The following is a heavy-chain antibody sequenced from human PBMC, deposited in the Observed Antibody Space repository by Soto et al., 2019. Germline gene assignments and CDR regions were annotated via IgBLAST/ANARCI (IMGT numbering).Heavy chain of an antibody. V-gene: IGHV3-23*01. D-gene: IGHD3-3*01. Sequence: GGSLRLSCAASGFTFSSYAMSWVRQAPGKGLEWVSAISGSGGSTYYADSVKGRFTISRDNSKNTLYLQMNSLRAEDTAVYYCAREESPRPNYDFWSGYWPYYYYYYYMDVWGKGTTVTVSS. CDR2: ISGSGGST. J-gene: IGHJ6*03. CDR1: GFTFSSYA. CDR3: AREESPRPNYDFWSGYWPYYYYYYYMDV.